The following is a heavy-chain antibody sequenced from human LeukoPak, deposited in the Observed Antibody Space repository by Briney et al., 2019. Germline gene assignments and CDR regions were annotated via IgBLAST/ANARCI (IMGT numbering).Heavy chain of an antibody. V-gene: IGHV3-33*01. CDR3: ARGGVGWLRSIPSYYYYGMDV. Sequence: TGRSLRLSCAASGFTFSSYGMHWVRQAPGKGLEWVAVIWYDGSNKYYADSVKGRFTISRDNSKNTLYLQMNSLRAEDTAVYYCARGGVGWLRSIPSYYYYGMDVWGLGTTVTVSS. CDR1: GFTFSSYG. J-gene: IGHJ6*02. D-gene: IGHD5-12*01. CDR2: IWYDGSNK.